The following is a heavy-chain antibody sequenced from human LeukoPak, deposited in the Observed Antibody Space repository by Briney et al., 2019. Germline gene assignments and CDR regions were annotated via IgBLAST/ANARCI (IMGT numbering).Heavy chain of an antibody. V-gene: IGHV3-33*01. CDR3: AREGSSFHFDY. Sequence: GGSLRLSCAASGFTFSSYGMHWVRQAPGKGLEWVAVIWYDGSNKYYADSVKGRFTISRDNSKNTLYLQMNSLRAEDTAVYYCAREGSSFHFDYWGQETLDTVSS. CDR1: GFTFSSYG. CDR2: IWYDGSNK. J-gene: IGHJ4*02. D-gene: IGHD6-6*01.